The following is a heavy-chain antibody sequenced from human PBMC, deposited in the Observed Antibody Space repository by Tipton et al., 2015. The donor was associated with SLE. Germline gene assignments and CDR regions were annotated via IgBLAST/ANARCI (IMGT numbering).Heavy chain of an antibody. D-gene: IGHD3-3*01. CDR2: IYLDSGNT. Sequence: TLSLTCTVSGGSLSSYYWSWIRQSPEKGLEWIGFIYLDSGNTYYNPSLQSRVTISQDTSKNLFSLKLTSVTAADTAVYFCARARSEDDFWRDYVYYYFYMDVWGRGTTVTVSS. CDR1: GGSLSSYY. V-gene: IGHV4-59*12. J-gene: IGHJ6*03. CDR3: ARARSEDDFWRDYVYYYFYMDV.